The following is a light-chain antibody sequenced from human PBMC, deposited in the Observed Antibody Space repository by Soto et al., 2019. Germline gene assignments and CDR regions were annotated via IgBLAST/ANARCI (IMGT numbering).Light chain of an antibody. CDR3: QSYDSSLTGSV. J-gene: IGLJ2*01. Sequence: QSVLTQPPSVSGAPGQRVTISCTGSSSNMGAGYDVHWYKQLPGTAPRLLIYDNKNRPSGVPDRFSGSKSGTSASLAITGLQAEDEANYYCQSYDSSLTGSVFGGGTQLTVL. CDR2: DNK. V-gene: IGLV1-40*01. CDR1: SSNMGAGYD.